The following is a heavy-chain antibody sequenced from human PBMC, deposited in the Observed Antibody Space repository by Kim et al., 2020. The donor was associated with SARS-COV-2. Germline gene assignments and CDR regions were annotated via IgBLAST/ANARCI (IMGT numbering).Heavy chain of an antibody. J-gene: IGHJ4*02. CDR2: YT. CDR3: ARTPYGDFDY. D-gene: IGHD4-17*01. V-gene: IGHV3-11*03. Sequence: YTNYADSVKGRFTISRDNAKNSLDLQMNSLRAEDTAVYYCARTPYGDFDYWGQGTLVTVSS.